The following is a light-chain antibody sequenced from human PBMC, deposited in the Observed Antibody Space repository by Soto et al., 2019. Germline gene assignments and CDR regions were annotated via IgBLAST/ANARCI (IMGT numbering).Light chain of an antibody. J-gene: IGKJ2*01. CDR3: QHYGSSPYT. Sequence: EIVLTQSPGTLSLSPGERATLSCRASQSVSSSYLGWYQQKPGQAPRLLTYGASSRATGVPDRFSGGGSGTDFTLTISRLEPEDSAVYYCQHYGSSPYTFGQGTKLEIK. CDR2: GAS. CDR1: QSVSSSY. V-gene: IGKV3-20*01.